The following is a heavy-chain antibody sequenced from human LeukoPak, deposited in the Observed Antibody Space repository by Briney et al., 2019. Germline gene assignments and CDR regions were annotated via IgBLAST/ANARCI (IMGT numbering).Heavy chain of an antibody. CDR2: IWYDGSNK. V-gene: IGHV3-33*06. D-gene: IGHD3-22*01. J-gene: IGHJ4*02. Sequence: GGSLRLSCAASGFTFSSYGMHWVRQAPGKGLEWVAVIWYDGSNKYYADSVKGRFTISRDNSKNTLYLQMNSLRAEDTAVYYCAKDHSSGFNDYWGQGTLVTVSS. CDR1: GFTFSSYG. CDR3: AKDHSSGFNDY.